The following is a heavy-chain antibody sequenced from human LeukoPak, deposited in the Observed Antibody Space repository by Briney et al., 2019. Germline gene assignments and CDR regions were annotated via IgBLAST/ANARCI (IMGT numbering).Heavy chain of an antibody. J-gene: IGHJ4*02. CDR2: IGGSGDST. D-gene: IGHD2/OR15-2a*01. CDR3: AKGKGTSSSSIDW. Sequence: XFXTXXXSXVRQAPGKGLDWVSTIGGSGDSTNYADSVKGRFTISRDNSKNMLYLQTHSLRVEDTAVYYCAKGKGTSSSSIDWWGQGTLVTVSS. V-gene: IGHV3-23*01. CDR1: XFXTXX.